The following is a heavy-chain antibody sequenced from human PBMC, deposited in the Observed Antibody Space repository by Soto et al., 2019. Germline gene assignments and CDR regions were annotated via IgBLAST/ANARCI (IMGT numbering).Heavy chain of an antibody. V-gene: IGHV3-33*01. J-gene: IGHJ3*02. CDR2: IWYDGSSK. Sequence: PGGSLRLSCAASGFTFSSYGMHWVRQAPGKGLEWVAVIWYDGSSKYYADSVKGRFTISRDNSKNTLYLQMNSLRAEDTAVYYCARDRPTYYYDSSTPVAAPDVFDIRGKGPM. CDR1: GFTFSSYG. D-gene: IGHD3-22*01. CDR3: ARDRPTYYYDSSTPVAAPDVFDI.